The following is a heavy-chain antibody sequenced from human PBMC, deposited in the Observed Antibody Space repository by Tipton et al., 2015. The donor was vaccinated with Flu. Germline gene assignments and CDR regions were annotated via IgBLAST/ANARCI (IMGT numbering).Heavy chain of an antibody. J-gene: IGHJ4*02. V-gene: IGHV4-34*01. Sequence: TLSLTCTVYGRSFSGYYGSWIRQPPRKGLEWIGEIYHTGDTNYNPSLKSRVTMSVDTSENQFSLKVNSVTAADAAVYYCARVPLRYYGSTNDCFDYWGQGTPVTVSA. CDR2: IYHTGDT. CDR3: ARVPLRYYGSTNDCFDY. CDR1: GRSFSGYY. D-gene: IGHD3-10*01.